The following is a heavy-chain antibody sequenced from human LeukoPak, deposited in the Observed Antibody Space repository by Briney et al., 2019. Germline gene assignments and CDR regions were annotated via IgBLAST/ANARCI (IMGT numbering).Heavy chain of an antibody. D-gene: IGHD2-21*02. CDR3: ARGPYCGGDCYNYYFDY. CDR1: GGTFSSYA. J-gene: IGHJ4*02. V-gene: IGHV1-69*06. Sequence: SVKVSCKASGGTFSSYAISWVQQAPGQGLEWMGGIIPIFGTANYAQKFQGRVTITADKSTSTAYMELSSLRSEDTAVYYCARGPYCGGDCYNYYFDYWGQGTLVTVSS. CDR2: IIPIFGTA.